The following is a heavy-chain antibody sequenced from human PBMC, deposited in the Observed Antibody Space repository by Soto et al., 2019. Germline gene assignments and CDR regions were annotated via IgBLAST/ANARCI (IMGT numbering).Heavy chain of an antibody. J-gene: IGHJ6*02. CDR1: GGSISSYY. CDR2: IYYSGST. Sequence: SETLSLTCTVSGGSISSYYWSWIRQPPGKGLEWIGYIYYSGSTNYNPSLKSRVTISVDTSKNQFSLKLSSVTAADTAVYYCRGEPNYYHYYGMDVWGQGTTVTVSS. D-gene: IGHD3-16*01. V-gene: IGHV4-59*12. CDR3: RGEPNYYHYYGMDV.